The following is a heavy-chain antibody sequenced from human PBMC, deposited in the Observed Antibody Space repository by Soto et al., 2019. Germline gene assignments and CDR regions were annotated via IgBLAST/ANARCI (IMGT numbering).Heavy chain of an antibody. CDR2: ISGGGGST. J-gene: IGHJ5*02. CDR1: GFTFSSYA. Sequence: PGGSLRLSCAASGFTFSSYAMSWVRRAPGKGLEWVSLISGGGGSTYYADSVKGRFTIFRENSNNTLFLQMNSLRADDTAVYYCAKREGTISPDPAPLNWYDPWGQGTLVTVSS. V-gene: IGHV3-23*01. CDR3: AKREGTISPDPAPLNWYDP. D-gene: IGHD3-3*01.